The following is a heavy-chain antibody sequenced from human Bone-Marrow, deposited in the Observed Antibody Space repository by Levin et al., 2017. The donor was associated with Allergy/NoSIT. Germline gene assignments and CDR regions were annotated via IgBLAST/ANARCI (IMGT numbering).Heavy chain of an antibody. CDR2: IRSKANSYAT. D-gene: IGHD2-8*02. CDR3: TRSYCTGGVCPLDAFDI. CDR1: GFTFSGSA. J-gene: IGHJ3*02. V-gene: IGHV3-73*01. Sequence: GESLKISCAASGFTFSGSAMHWVRQASGKGLEWVGRIRSKANSYATAYAASVKGRFTISRDDSKNTAYLQMNSLKTEDTAVYYCTRSYCTGGVCPLDAFDIWGQGTMVTVSS.